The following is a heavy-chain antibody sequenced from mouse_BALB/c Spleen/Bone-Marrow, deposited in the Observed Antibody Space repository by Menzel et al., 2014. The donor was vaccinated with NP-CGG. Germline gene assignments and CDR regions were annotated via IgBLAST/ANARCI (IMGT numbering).Heavy chain of an antibody. CDR1: GFTFSDFY. CDR3: AGDPRWLLAMDN. Sequence: EVMLVESGGGLVQPGGSLRLSCATSGFTFSDFYMEWVRQPPGKRLEWIAASRNKANDYTTEYSASVRGRFIVSRDTSQSILYLQMNALRVEDTAIYYRAGDPRWLLAMDNWGQGTSVTDSS. V-gene: IGHV7-1*02. J-gene: IGHJ4*01. CDR2: SRNKANDYTT. D-gene: IGHD2-3*01.